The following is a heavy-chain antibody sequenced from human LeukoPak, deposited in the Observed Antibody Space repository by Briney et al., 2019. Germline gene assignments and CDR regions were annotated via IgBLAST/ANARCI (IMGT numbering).Heavy chain of an antibody. Sequence: GGSLRLSCAASGFTFSSYWMSWVRQAPGKELEWVANIKQDGSEKYYVDSVKGRFTISRDNAKNSLYLQMNSLRAEDTAVYYCARDLGGSYYASDYWGQGTLVTVSS. D-gene: IGHD1-26*01. CDR3: ARDLGGSYYASDY. CDR2: IKQDGSEK. J-gene: IGHJ4*02. CDR1: GFTFSSYW. V-gene: IGHV3-7*03.